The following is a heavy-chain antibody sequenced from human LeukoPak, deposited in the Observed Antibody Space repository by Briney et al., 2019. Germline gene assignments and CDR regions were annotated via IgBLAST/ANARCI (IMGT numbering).Heavy chain of an antibody. J-gene: IGHJ3*01. CDR2: IYYSGST. Sequence: SETLSLTCTVSGGSISSYYWSWIRQPPGKGLEWIGHIYYSGSTNNNPSLKSRVTISVDTSKNQFSLKQASVTAADTAVYYCAGTLIAVVNSGACDFWGQGTMVTVSS. CDR1: GGSISSYY. V-gene: IGHV4-59*01. D-gene: IGHD6-19*01. CDR3: AGTLIAVVNSGACDF.